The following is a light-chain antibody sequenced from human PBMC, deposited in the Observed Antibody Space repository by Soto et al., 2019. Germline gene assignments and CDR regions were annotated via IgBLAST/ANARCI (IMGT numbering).Light chain of an antibody. V-gene: IGKV1-33*01. J-gene: IGKJ2*01. CDR2: DAS. CDR1: QVISHY. CDR3: QQYDSLPPYT. Sequence: DIQLTQSPPSLSASVGDRVTITCQASQVISHYLNWYQQKPGKTPRILIYDASNLEAGVPSRFSGRGSGTDFTLTIRSLHPDDIATYYCQQYDSLPPYTFGQGTKLEI.